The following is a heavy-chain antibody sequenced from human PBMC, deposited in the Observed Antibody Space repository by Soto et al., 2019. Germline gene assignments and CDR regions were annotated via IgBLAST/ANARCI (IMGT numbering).Heavy chain of an antibody. J-gene: IGHJ4*02. D-gene: IGHD3-9*01. Sequence: QITLKESGPTLVKPTQTLTLTCTFSGFSLNTRGVGVGWIRQPPGKALEWLALISWDGEKRYSPSLKSRLTITKDTSENQVVLTMTNMDPVDTATYYCAHRRGVLLTGHCYFDYWGQGTLVTVSS. CDR1: GFSLNTRGVG. CDR2: ISWDGEK. V-gene: IGHV2-5*02. CDR3: AHRRGVLLTGHCYFDY.